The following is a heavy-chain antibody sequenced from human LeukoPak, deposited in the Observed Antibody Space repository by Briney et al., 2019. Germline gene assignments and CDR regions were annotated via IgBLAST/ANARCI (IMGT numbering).Heavy chain of an antibody. CDR2: IYYTGNT. CDR3: ATTTIRLGY. CDR1: GGSINNYY. D-gene: IGHD1-26*01. V-gene: IGHV4-59*12. J-gene: IGHJ4*02. Sequence: SETLSLTCTVSGGSINNYYWNWIRQPPGKGLEWIGYIYYTGNTNYNPSLKSRVTISVDTSKNQFSLKLSSVTAADTAVYYCATTTIRLGYWGQGTLVTVSS.